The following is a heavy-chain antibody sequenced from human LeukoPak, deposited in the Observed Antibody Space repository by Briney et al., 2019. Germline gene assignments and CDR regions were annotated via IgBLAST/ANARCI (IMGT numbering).Heavy chain of an antibody. V-gene: IGHV4-34*01. J-gene: IGHJ6*04. CDR3: ARVRVINFYYYGMDV. CDR1: GGSFSGYY. D-gene: IGHD3-16*02. CDR2: INHSGST. Sequence: SETLSLTCAVYGGSFSGYYWSWIRQPPGKGLEWIGEINHSGSTNYNPSLKSRVTISVDTSKNQFFLKLSSVTAADTAVYYCARVRVINFYYYGMDVWGKGTTVTVSS.